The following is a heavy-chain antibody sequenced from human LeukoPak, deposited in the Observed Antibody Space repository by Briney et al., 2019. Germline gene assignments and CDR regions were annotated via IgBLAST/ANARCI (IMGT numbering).Heavy chain of an antibody. CDR1: GFTFSPYC. CDR3: VRQATNKPIDY. V-gene: IGHV3-74*01. J-gene: IGHJ4*02. CDR2: INTDESDI. D-gene: IGHD5-12*01. Sequence: GGSLRLSCAASGFTFSPYCMHWVRQAPGKGLVWVSRINTDESDIAYAASVKGRFTISRDNAENTLYLQMNSLRAEDTAVYYCVRQATNKPIDYWGRGTLVTVSS.